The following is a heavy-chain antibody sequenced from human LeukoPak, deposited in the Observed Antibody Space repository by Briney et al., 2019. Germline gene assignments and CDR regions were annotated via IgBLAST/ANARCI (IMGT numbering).Heavy chain of an antibody. Sequence: PRGSLRLSCAASGFSFHNAWMNWVRQAPGKGLEWVGRIKSKTDGGTTDYAAPVKGRFTISRDDSKNTLYLQMNSLKTDDTAVYYCIRQVELVDYWGQGTLVTVSS. J-gene: IGHJ4*02. CDR2: IKSKTDGGTT. CDR1: GFSFHNAW. V-gene: IGHV3-15*07. D-gene: IGHD1-1*01. CDR3: IRQVELVDY.